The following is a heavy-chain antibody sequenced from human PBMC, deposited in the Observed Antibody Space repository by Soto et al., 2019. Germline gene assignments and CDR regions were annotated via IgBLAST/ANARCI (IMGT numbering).Heavy chain of an antibody. Sequence: EVQLVESGGGLVQPGGSLRLSCAASGFTFSSYWMSWVRQAPGKGLEWVANIKQDGSETNYVDSVKGRFTISRDNAKNSLYLQMHSLRAEETAVFCCARVVVEVPDYFYMDVWGKGTTVTVSS. CDR1: GFTFSSYW. CDR3: ARVVVEVPDYFYMDV. V-gene: IGHV3-7*01. CDR2: IKQDGSET. J-gene: IGHJ6*03. D-gene: IGHD2-2*01.